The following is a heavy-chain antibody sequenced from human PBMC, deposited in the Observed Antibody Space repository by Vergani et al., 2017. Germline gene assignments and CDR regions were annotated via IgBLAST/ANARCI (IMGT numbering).Heavy chain of an antibody. V-gene: IGHV4-39*07. D-gene: IGHD1-14*01. J-gene: IGHJ4*02. CDR1: GGSISSSSYY. CDR2: ISYSGST. CDR3: ARDSNTGTFDY. Sequence: QLQLQESGPGLVKPSETLSLTCTVSGGSISSSSYYWGWIRQPPGKGLDWIGSISYSGSTNYNPALKIRVSISVDTSKNQVSLKLSSVTAADTAVYYCARDSNTGTFDYWGQGTLVTVSS.